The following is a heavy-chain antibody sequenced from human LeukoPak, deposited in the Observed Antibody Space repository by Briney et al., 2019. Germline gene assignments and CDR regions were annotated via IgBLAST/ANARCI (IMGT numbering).Heavy chain of an antibody. CDR1: GYTFTIYY. Sequence: ASVKVSCKASGYTFTIYYMRWVRQAPGQGLEWIGKINPSVGITNYAQKFQSRVAITRDTITSTVYMELSSLRSEDTAVYYCAGGQEPSPTDAFDIWGKGTMVTVSS. J-gene: IGHJ3*02. D-gene: IGHD1-26*01. V-gene: IGHV1-46*01. CDR3: AGGQEPSPTDAFDI. CDR2: INPSVGIT.